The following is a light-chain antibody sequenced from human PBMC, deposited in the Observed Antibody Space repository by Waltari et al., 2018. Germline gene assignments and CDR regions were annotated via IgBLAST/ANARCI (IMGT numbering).Light chain of an antibody. J-gene: IGLJ2*01. CDR2: SRS. Sequence: QSVLTQPPSASGTPGQRVTISCSGTSSNIGRNSVNWYQPLPGMAPKLLIYSRSHQPAGVPDRFSASKSGTSATLAISGPQSEDEADYYCAAWDDSLTLVVFGGGTKLTVL. CDR1: SSNIGRNS. V-gene: IGLV1-44*01. CDR3: AAWDDSLTLVV.